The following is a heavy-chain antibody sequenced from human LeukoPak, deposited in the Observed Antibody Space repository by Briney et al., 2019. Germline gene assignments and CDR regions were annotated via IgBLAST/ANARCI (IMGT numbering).Heavy chain of an antibody. CDR3: AKIHHSSGWYGNY. J-gene: IGHJ4*02. CDR1: GFTFSSYA. CDR2: ISGSGGST. D-gene: IGHD6-19*01. Sequence: PGGSLRLSCAASGFTFSSYAMSWVRQAPGKGLEWVSAISGSGGSTYYADSVKGRFTISRDTSKNTLYLQMNSLRAQDTAVYYCAKIHHSSGWYGNYWGQGTLVTVSS. V-gene: IGHV3-23*01.